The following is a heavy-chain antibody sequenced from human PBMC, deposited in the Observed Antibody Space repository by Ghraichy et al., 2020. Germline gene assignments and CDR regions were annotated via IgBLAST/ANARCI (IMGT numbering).Heavy chain of an antibody. Sequence: SDTLSLTCTVSGGSIRSQFWTWVRQPPGKGLEWIGYISYSGNTNYSPSLGGRATISLDTSKNQFSLSLTSVNAADTAVYYCARRGRGYSLYYYGLDVWGPGTTVTVSS. V-gene: IGHV4-59*08. CDR1: GGSIRSQF. D-gene: IGHD5-18*01. CDR3: ARRGRGYSLYYYGLDV. J-gene: IGHJ6*02. CDR2: ISYSGNT.